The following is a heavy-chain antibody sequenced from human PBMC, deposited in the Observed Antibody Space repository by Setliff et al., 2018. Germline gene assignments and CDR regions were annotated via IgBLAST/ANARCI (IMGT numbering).Heavy chain of an antibody. Sequence: SETLSLTCTVSGDSISSGSYYWTWIRQPAGKGLEWIGHFHTGGSTNYYRSLRSRVSISVDTSKNQFSLKLSSVTAADTATYYCARAGPTVTFFRVLVISWWDPWGQGSLVTVSS. CDR3: ARAGPTVTFFRVLVISWWDP. V-gene: IGHV4-61*09. CDR1: GDSISSGSYY. J-gene: IGHJ5*02. CDR2: FHTGGST. D-gene: IGHD3-3*01.